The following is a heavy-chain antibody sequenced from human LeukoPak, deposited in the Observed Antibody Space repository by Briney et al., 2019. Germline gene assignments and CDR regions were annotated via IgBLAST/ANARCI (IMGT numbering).Heavy chain of an antibody. D-gene: IGHD3-10*01. CDR3: ARLWFGAKIIDY. V-gene: IGHV4-34*01. CDR1: GGSFSGYY. CDR2: INHSGGT. Sequence: SEALSLTCAVYGGSFSGYYWSWIRQPPGKGLEWIGEINHSGGTNYNPSLKRRVTISVDTSKNHFSLTLSSVTAADTAVYYCARLWFGAKIIDYWGQGTLVTVSS. J-gene: IGHJ4*02.